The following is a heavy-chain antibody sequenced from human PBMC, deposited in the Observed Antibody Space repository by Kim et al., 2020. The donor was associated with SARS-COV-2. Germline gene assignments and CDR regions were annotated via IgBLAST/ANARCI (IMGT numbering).Heavy chain of an antibody. CDR3: AREERAVLRYFDWSDAFDI. V-gene: IGHV3-48*03. CDR2: ISSSGSTI. Sequence: GGSLRLSCAASGFTFSSYEMNWVRQAPGKGLEWVSYISSSGSTIYYADSVKGRFTISRDNAKNSLYLQMNSLRAEDTAVYYCAREERAVLRYFDWSDAFDIWGQGTMVTVSS. D-gene: IGHD3-9*01. J-gene: IGHJ3*02. CDR1: GFTFSSYE.